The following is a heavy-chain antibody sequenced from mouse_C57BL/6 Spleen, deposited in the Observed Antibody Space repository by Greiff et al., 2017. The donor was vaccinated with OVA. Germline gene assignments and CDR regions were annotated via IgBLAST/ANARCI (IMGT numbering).Heavy chain of an antibody. Sequence: QVQLQQPGAELVKPGASVKLSCKASGYTFTSYWMHWVKQRPGRGLEWIGRIDPNSGGTKYNEKFKSKATLTVDKPSSTAYIQLSSLTSEDSAVYYCARSDAAYAMDYWGQGTSVTVSS. CDR3: ARSDAAYAMDY. CDR1: GYTFTSYW. V-gene: IGHV1-72*01. CDR2: IDPNSGGT. J-gene: IGHJ4*01.